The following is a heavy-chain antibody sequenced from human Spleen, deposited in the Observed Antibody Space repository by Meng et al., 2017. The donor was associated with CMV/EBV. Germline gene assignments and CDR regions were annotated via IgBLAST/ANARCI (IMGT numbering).Heavy chain of an antibody. Sequence: SETLSLTCAVYGGSFSGYYLSWIRQSPGKGLEWIGEINNSGSTNYIPSLRSRVTISVDTSKNQFSLKLSSVTAADTAVYYCARGYDYDYLWGSYRPPHDWFDPWGQGTLVTVSS. V-gene: IGHV4-34*01. J-gene: IGHJ5*02. CDR1: GGSFSGYY. CDR3: ARGYDYDYLWGSYRPPHDWFDP. D-gene: IGHD3-16*02. CDR2: INNSGST.